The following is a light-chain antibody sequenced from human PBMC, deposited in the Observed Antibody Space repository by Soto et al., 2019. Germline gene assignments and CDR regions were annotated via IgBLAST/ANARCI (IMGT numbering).Light chain of an antibody. Sequence: EVVMTQSPATLSVSPGERATLSCRASQSVSSYLAWYQQKPGQAPRLLIYGASTRATGIPARFSGSESGAEFTLTICSLQSEDFAVYYCQQCSDWPLITFGQGTRLEIK. V-gene: IGKV3-15*01. J-gene: IGKJ5*01. CDR1: QSVSSY. CDR3: QQCSDWPLIT. CDR2: GAS.